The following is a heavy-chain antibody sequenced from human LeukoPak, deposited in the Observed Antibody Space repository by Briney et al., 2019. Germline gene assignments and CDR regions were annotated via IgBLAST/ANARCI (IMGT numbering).Heavy chain of an antibody. CDR1: SHTFTSYG. J-gene: IGHJ4*02. V-gene: IGHV1-18*01. CDR3: ARLLITMIVEP. CDR2: ISAYNGNT. Sequence: ASVKVSCKASSHTFTSYGISWVRQAPGQGLEWMGWISAYNGNTNYAQKLQGRVTMTTDTSTSTAYMELRSLRSDDTAVYYCARLLITMIVEPWGQGTLVTVSS. D-gene: IGHD3-22*01.